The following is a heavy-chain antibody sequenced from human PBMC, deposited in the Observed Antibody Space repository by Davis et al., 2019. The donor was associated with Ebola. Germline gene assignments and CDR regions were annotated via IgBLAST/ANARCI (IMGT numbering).Heavy chain of an antibody. D-gene: IGHD6-19*01. J-gene: IGHJ3*02. CDR3: AHNLHIAVEGALWAFDI. CDR2: VYYSRST. CDR1: GGSISSSNYY. Sequence: MPSETLSLTCTLSGGSISSSNYYWGWIRQPPGKGPEWIGSVYYSRSTYYNPSLKSRVTISVDTSKNQFSLQLNSVTPEDTAVYYCAHNLHIAVEGALWAFDIWGQGRMVTVSS. V-gene: IGHV4-39*01.